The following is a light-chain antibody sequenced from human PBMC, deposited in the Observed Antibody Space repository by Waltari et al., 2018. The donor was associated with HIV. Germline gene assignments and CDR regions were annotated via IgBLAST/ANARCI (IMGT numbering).Light chain of an antibody. J-gene: IGLJ3*02. V-gene: IGLV1-44*01. Sequence: QSLLPQPPSASGTPGQRGTISCSGSYSNIGSSTVNWHQQLPGSAPRALIYNNHQRLSWVRDRFSGCKSGTSASLAISGLQSEDQGEYYCASWDDKLDGWVFGGGTRLTVL. CDR3: ASWDDKLDGWV. CDR1: YSNIGSST. CDR2: NNH.